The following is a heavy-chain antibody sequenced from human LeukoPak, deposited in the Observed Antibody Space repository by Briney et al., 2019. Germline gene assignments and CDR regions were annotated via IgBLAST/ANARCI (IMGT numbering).Heavy chain of an antibody. CDR1: SGSISSDY. V-gene: IGHV4-59*08. CDR3: ARAVADKTFDY. J-gene: IGHJ4*02. CDR2: IYYTGTT. Sequence: SETLSLTCTVSSGSISSDYWSWIRQPPGKGLEWIGYIYYTGTTNYHPSLQSRLTISVDTSKNQFSLRLSSVTAADTAVYYCARAVADKTFDYWGPGTLVTVSS.